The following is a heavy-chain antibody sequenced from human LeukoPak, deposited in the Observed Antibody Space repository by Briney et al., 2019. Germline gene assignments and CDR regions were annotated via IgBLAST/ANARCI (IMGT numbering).Heavy chain of an antibody. D-gene: IGHD3-22*01. V-gene: IGHV1-69*05. CDR1: GGTFSSYA. CDR3: GCDSSGYYHNNWFDP. Sequence: SVKVSCKASGGTFSSYAISWVRQAPGHGLEWMGGIIPIFGTANYAQKFQGRVTITTDESTSTAYMELSSLRSEDTAVYYCGCDSSGYYHNNWFDPWGQGTLVTVSS. CDR2: IIPIFGTA. J-gene: IGHJ5*02.